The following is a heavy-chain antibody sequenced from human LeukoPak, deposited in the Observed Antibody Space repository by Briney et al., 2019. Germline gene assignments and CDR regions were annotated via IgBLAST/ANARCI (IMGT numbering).Heavy chain of an antibody. J-gene: IGHJ4*02. CDR3: ARRESSGWYVDY. CDR2: ISYDGSYK. V-gene: IGHV3-30*04. CDR1: GFTFSSYA. Sequence: GGSLRLSRAASGFTFSSYAMHWVRQAPGKGLEWVAIISYDGSYKYYADSVKGRFTVSRDNSKNTLYLQMNSLRAEDTAVYYCARRESSGWYVDYWGQGTLVTVSS. D-gene: IGHD6-19*01.